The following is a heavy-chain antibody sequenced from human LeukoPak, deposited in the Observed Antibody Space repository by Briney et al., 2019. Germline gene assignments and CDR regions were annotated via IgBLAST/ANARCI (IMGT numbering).Heavy chain of an antibody. Sequence: PGESLRLSCAASGFEFGIFGMHWVRQSPGKGLEWMAVIWFDGSQKYYADSVKGRFTISRDDSKNTVFLQMNSLKVEDTAVYYCARDRGGWSGYYFVFPYWGQGALVTVSS. J-gene: IGHJ4*02. CDR2: IWFDGSQK. CDR1: GFEFGIFG. V-gene: IGHV3-33*01. CDR3: ARDRGGWSGYYFVFPY. D-gene: IGHD3-3*01.